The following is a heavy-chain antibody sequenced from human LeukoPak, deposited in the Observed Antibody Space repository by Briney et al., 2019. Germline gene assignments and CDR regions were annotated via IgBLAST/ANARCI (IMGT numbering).Heavy chain of an antibody. V-gene: IGHV3-66*01. CDR3: ARDYGGNSIDY. J-gene: IGHJ4*02. CDR2: IYSDSST. D-gene: IGHD4-23*01. Sequence: TGGSLRLSCAASGFTVSSKYMSWVRQAPGKGLEWVSVIYSDSSTYYADSVKGRFTISRDSSKNTLYLQMNSLRAEDTAVYYCARDYGGNSIDYWGQGTLVTVSS. CDR1: GFTVSSKY.